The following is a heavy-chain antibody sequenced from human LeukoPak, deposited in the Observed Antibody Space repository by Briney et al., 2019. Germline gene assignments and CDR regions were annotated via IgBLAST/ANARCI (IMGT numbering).Heavy chain of an antibody. Sequence: SETLSLTCTVSGYSISSGYYWGWIRQPPGKGLEWIGSIYHSGSTYYNPSLKSRVTISVDTSKNQFSLKLSSVTAADTAVYYCARDQDCNLRLHEFDYWGQGTLVTVSS. CDR3: ARDQDCNLRLHEFDY. D-gene: IGHD2-21*02. CDR2: IYHSGST. V-gene: IGHV4-38-2*02. CDR1: GYSISSGYY. J-gene: IGHJ4*02.